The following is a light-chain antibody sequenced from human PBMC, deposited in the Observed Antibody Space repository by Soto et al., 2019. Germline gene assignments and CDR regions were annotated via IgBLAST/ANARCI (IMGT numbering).Light chain of an antibody. CDR2: DAT. Sequence: DIQMTQSPPSLSASVGDRVTITCQASQNIGTYLNWYQHKPGKAPNLVIYDATNLETGVPSRFSGGGSGTDFTSTISSLRAEDIASYYCQHANHLPLFGRGTKVDF. V-gene: IGKV1-33*01. J-gene: IGKJ3*01. CDR1: QNIGTY. CDR3: QHANHLPL.